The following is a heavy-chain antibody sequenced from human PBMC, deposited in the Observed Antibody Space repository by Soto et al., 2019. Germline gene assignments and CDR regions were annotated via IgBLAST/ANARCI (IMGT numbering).Heavy chain of an antibody. Sequence: PGGSLRLSCAASGFSFSSYSMNWVHQAPGKGLEWVSSISTSSSYIYYADSVKGRFTSSRDNAKNSLYLQMNSLRAEDTAVYYCARDQLEPQYYYYYCMDVWGQGTTVTVSS. CDR2: ISTSSSYI. CDR3: ARDQLEPQYYYYYCMDV. D-gene: IGHD1-1*01. J-gene: IGHJ6*02. V-gene: IGHV3-21*01. CDR1: GFSFSSYS.